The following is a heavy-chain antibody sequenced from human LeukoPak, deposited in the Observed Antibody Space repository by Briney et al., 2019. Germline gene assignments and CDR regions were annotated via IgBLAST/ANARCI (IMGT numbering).Heavy chain of an antibody. J-gene: IGHJ6*03. CDR1: GFSLSSYW. CDR3: ARGGFGDIVVVPPMDV. D-gene: IGHD2-2*01. CDR2: IKQDGSEK. Sequence: GGSLRLSCAASGFSLSSYWMTWVRQAPGKGLEWVANIKQDGSEKNYVDSVKGRFTISRDNAKNSLYLQMNSLRAEDTAVYYCARGGFGDIVVVPPMDVWGKGTTVTISS. V-gene: IGHV3-7*01.